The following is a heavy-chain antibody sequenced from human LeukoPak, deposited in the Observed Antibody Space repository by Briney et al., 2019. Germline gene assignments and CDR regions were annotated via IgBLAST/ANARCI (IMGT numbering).Heavy chain of an antibody. CDR1: GFTFSRNA. J-gene: IGHJ4*02. CDR2: ITGSGSGGST. D-gene: IGHD3-10*01. CDR3: AKDAVAPGGSGDYFDY. V-gene: IGHV3-23*01. Sequence: GGSLRLSCAASGFTFSRNAMSWVRQAPGKGLEWVSVITGSGSGGSTYYADSVKGPFTISRDNYKNTLYLQMNSLRAEDRALYYCAKDAVAPGGSGDYFDYWGQGALVSVSS.